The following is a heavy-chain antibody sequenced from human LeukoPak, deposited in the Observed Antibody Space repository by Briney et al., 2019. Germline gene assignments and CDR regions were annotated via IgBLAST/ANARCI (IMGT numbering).Heavy chain of an antibody. V-gene: IGHV3-7*01. CDR2: IKQDGSEK. D-gene: IGHD6-13*01. CDR3: ARDRGSWQQLAYYYYYMDV. CDR1: GFTVSSNY. J-gene: IGHJ6*03. Sequence: GGSLRLSCAASGFTVSSNYMSWVRQAPGKGLEWVANIKQDGSEKYYVDSVKGRFTISRDNAKNSLYLQMNSLRAEDTAVYYCARDRGSWQQLAYYYYYMDVWGKGTTVTVSS.